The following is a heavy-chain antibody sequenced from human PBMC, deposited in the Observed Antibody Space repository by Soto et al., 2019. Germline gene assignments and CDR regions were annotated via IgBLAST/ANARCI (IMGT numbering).Heavy chain of an antibody. CDR1: GFTFSDYA. D-gene: IGHD6-19*01. J-gene: IGHJ4*02. CDR2: VSHDGRNI. Sequence: VQLVEPGGGVVQPGRSLRLSCAASGFTFSDYAMHWVRQAPGKGLEWVAVVSHDGRNIHYADSVKGRFTISRDSSKNTVSLEMTSLRAEDTAVYYCAKGGRQWLVTSDFNYWGQGALVTVSS. CDR3: AKGGRQWLVTSDFNY. V-gene: IGHV3-30*18.